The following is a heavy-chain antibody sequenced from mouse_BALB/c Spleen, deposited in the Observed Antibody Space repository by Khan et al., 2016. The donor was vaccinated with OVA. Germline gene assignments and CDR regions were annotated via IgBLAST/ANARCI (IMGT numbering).Heavy chain of an antibody. J-gene: IGHJ2*01. V-gene: IGHV1-7*01. CDR2: INPSIGDT. Sequence: QVQLKESGAELAKPGASVKMSCKASGYTFINYWILWVKQRPGQGLEWIGYINPSIGDTDNNENFKDKATFTADKSSSTSYMQLSSLTSEDSAVYYWARWGSRWEFDYWGQGTTVTVSS. CDR1: GYTFINYW. CDR3: ARWGSRWEFDY. D-gene: IGHD1-1*01.